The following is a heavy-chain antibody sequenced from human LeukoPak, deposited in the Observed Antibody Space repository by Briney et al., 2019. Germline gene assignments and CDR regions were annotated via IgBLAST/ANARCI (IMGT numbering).Heavy chain of an antibody. V-gene: IGHV3-23*01. CDR2: MSGAGSYI. Sequence: PGGSLRLSCAASGFTFSSYAMSWVRQAPGKGPEWVSSMSGAGSYIYYADSVRGRFTISRDNSKNTLYLEMNSLRAEDTAIYYCAKDTTLIRGRTRGGAFDIWGQGTMVTVSS. CDR1: GFTFSSYA. CDR3: AKDTTLIRGRTRGGAFDI. D-gene: IGHD3-10*01. J-gene: IGHJ3*02.